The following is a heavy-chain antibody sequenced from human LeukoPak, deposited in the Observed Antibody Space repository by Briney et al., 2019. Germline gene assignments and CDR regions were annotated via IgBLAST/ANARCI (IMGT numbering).Heavy chain of an antibody. V-gene: IGHV3-23*01. CDR1: GFTFSNYG. Sequence: GGSLRLSCAASGFTFSNYGMSWVRQAPGKGLEWVSSISGSGDSTYYADSVKGRFTISRDNSKNTLYLQMNSLRAEDTAVYYCAKDRGIISDYWGQGTLVTVSS. D-gene: IGHD3-10*01. CDR3: AKDRGIISDY. J-gene: IGHJ4*02. CDR2: ISGSGDST.